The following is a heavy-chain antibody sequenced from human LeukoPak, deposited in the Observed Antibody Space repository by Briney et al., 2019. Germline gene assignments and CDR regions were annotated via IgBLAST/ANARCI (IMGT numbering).Heavy chain of an antibody. D-gene: IGHD7-27*01. CDR2: ISGSGGST. V-gene: IGHV3-23*01. J-gene: IGHJ4*02. CDR3: AKGANWGVLDY. Sequence: GGSLRLSCAASGFNVSSNYMSWVRQAPGKGLEWVSTISGSGGSTYYADSVKGRFTISRDNSKNTLYLQMNSLRAEDTAVYYCAKGANWGVLDYWGQGTLVTVSS. CDR1: GFNVSSNY.